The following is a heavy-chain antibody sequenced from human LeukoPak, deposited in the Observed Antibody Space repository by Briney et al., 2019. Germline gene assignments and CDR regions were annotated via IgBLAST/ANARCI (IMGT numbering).Heavy chain of an antibody. V-gene: IGHV4-38-2*02. Sequence: PSETLSLTCTVSGYSISSGYYWGWIRQPPGKGLEWIGTIYHSGYTYYNPSLKSRVTISVDTSKNQFSLKLSSVTAADTAVYYCARTDASYMDVWGKGTTVSVSS. CDR2: IYHSGYT. CDR3: ARTDASYMDV. J-gene: IGHJ6*03. CDR1: GYSISSGYY.